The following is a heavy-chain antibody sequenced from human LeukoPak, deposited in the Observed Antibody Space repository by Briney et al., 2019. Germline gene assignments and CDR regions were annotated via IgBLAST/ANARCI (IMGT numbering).Heavy chain of an antibody. D-gene: IGHD2-21*02. Sequence: ASVKVTCKVSGYTLTELSMHWVRQAPGKGLEWMGGLYPEDGETIYAQKFHGRVTMTEDTSTDTAYMEMSSLRSEDTVVYCCAAAYCGGDCAIPVRSDDAFDIWGQGTMVTVSS. CDR2: LYPEDGET. V-gene: IGHV1-24*01. CDR1: GYTLTELS. J-gene: IGHJ3*02. CDR3: AAAYCGGDCAIPVRSDDAFDI.